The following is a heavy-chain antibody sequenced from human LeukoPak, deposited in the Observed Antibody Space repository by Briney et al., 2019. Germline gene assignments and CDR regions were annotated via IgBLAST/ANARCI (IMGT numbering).Heavy chain of an antibody. D-gene: IGHD6-19*01. V-gene: IGHV4-4*08. CDR3: GSGPGWLIDY. CDR2: IDNSGST. J-gene: IGHJ4*02. Sequence: SETLSLTCTVSGGHIDSFFWNWIRQPPGKGLEWIGYIDNSGSTKYRTYLKSRITMSRDTSKKQFSLKLTSVKAADTAMYYCGSGPGWLIDYWGQGTLVSVSS. CDR1: GGHIDSFF.